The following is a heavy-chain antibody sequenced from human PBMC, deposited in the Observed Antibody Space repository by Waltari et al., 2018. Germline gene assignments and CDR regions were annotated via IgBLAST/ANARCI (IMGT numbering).Heavy chain of an antibody. CDR3: AHRSSGWRFDY. CDR1: GFSLSTSGVG. J-gene: IGHJ4*02. D-gene: IGHD6-19*01. Sequence: QITLKESGPTLVTPTQTLTLTCTFSGFSLSTSGVGVGWIRQPPGKALEWLALIYWEDDKRYSPSLKSMLTITKETSKNQVVLTMTNMDPVDTATYYCAHRSSGWRFDYWGQGTLVTVSS. CDR2: IYWEDDK. V-gene: IGHV2-5*02.